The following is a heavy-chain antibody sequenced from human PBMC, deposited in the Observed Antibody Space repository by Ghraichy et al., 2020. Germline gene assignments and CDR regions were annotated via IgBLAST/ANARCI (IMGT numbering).Heavy chain of an antibody. D-gene: IGHD5-18*01. Sequence: GGSLRLSCAASGFTFSSYAMSWVRQAPGKGLEWVSAISGSGGSTYYADSVKGRFTISRDNSKNTLYLQMNSLRAEDTAVYYCAKDLKSGYSYGPDQHYYFDYWGQGTLVTVSS. J-gene: IGHJ4*02. CDR3: AKDLKSGYSYGPDQHYYFDY. V-gene: IGHV3-23*01. CDR2: ISGSGGST. CDR1: GFTFSSYA.